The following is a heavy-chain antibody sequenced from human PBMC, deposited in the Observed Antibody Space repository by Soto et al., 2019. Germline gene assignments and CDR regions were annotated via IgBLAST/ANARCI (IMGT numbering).Heavy chain of an antibody. CDR1: GFTFSSYG. D-gene: IGHD1-20*01. V-gene: IGHV3-30*18. Sequence: PGGSLRLSCAASGFTFSSYGMHWVRQAPGKGLEWLAVISYDGSNKYYADSVKGRFTISRDNSKNTLYLQMNSLRAEDTAVYYCAKNSKYNWNDGPDYWGQGTLVTVSS. CDR3: AKNSKYNWNDGPDY. CDR2: ISYDGSNK. J-gene: IGHJ4*02.